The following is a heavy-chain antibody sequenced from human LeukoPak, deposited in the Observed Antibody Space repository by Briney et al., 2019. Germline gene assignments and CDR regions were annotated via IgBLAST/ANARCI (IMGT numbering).Heavy chain of an antibody. CDR2: IWYDGSNK. D-gene: IGHD3-9*01. Sequence: GRSLRLSCAASGFTFSSYGMHWVRQAPGKGLEWVAVIWYDGSNKYYADSVKGRFTISRDNSKSTLYLQMNSLRAEDTAVYYCAKAVINYDILTGYGRYYGMDVWGQGTTVTVSS. V-gene: IGHV3-33*06. CDR3: AKAVINYDILTGYGRYYGMDV. CDR1: GFTFSSYG. J-gene: IGHJ6*02.